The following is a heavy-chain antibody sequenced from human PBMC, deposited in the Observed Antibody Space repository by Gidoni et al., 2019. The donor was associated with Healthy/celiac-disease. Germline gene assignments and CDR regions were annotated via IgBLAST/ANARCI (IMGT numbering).Heavy chain of an antibody. D-gene: IGHD3-16*01. V-gene: IGHV4-34*01. J-gene: IGHJ4*02. CDR3: ARVGHFGRGDRFDY. Sequence: QVQLQQWGAGLLKPSETLSLTCAVYGGSFSGYYWSWIRQPPGKGLEWIGEINHSGSTNYNPSLKIRVTISVDTSKNQFSLKLSSVTAADTAVYYCARVGHFGRGDRFDYWGQGTLVTVSS. CDR1: GGSFSGYY. CDR2: INHSGST.